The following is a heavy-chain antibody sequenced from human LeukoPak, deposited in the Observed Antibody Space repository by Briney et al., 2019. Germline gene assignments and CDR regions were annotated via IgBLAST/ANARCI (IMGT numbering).Heavy chain of an antibody. D-gene: IGHD5-24*01. V-gene: IGHV4-39*01. J-gene: IGHJ4*02. Sequence: SETLSLTCTVSGGSISSSSYYWGWIRQPPGKGLEWIGSIYYSGSTSYNPSLKSRVTISVDTSKNQFSLKLSSVTAAHTAVYYCARQVEAETARFDYWGQGTLVTVSS. CDR1: GGSISSSSYY. CDR3: ARQVEAETARFDY. CDR2: IYYSGST.